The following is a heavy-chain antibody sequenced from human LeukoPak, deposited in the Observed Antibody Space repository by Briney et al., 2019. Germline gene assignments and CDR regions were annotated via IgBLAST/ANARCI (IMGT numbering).Heavy chain of an antibody. J-gene: IGHJ4*02. Sequence: PSETLSLTCAVYGGSFSGYYWSWIRQPPGKGLEWIGEINHSGSTNYNPSLKSRVTISVDTSKNQFSLKLSSVTAADTAVYYCARVRGYSYGLDYWGQGTLVTVSS. CDR3: ARVRGYSYGLDY. D-gene: IGHD5-18*01. V-gene: IGHV4-34*01. CDR1: GGSFSGYY. CDR2: INHSGST.